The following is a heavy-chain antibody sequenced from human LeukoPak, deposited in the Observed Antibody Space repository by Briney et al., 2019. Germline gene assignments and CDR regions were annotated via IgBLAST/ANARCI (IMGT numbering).Heavy chain of an antibody. CDR2: INHSGST. V-gene: IGHV4-34*01. CDR1: GGSFSDYY. CDR3: ARDRLDSYYNFWSGYYPFDY. D-gene: IGHD3-3*01. Sequence: SETLSLTCAVYGGSFSDYYWSWIRQSPGKGLEWIGEINHSGSTNYNPSLKSRVTISVDTSKNQFSLKLSSVTAADTAVYYCARDRLDSYYNFWSGYYPFDYWGQGNLVTVSS. J-gene: IGHJ4*02.